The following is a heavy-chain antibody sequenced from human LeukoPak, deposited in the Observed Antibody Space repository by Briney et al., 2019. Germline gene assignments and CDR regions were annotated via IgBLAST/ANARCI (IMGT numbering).Heavy chain of an antibody. CDR3: ARHHVDTAMVHYYYYGMDV. D-gene: IGHD5-18*01. J-gene: IGHJ6*02. Sequence: SGPALVKPTQTLTLTCTFSRFSLSTSGMCVSWIRQPPGKALEWLARIDWDDDKYYSTSLKTRLTISKDTSINQVVLTMTNMDPVDTATYYCARHHVDTAMVHYYYYGMDVWGQGTTVTVSS. V-gene: IGHV2-70*11. CDR1: RFSLSTSGMC. CDR2: IDWDDDK.